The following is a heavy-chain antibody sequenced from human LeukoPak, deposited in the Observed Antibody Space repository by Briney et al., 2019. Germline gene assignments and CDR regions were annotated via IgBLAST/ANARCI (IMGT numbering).Heavy chain of an antibody. Sequence: SETLSLTCTVSGGSISSYYWSWIRLPPGKGLEWIGYIYYSGSTNYNPSLKSRVTISVDTSKNQFSLKLSSVTAADTAVYYCARLKAAAGTRYYYYGMDVWGQGTTVTVSS. CDR3: ARLKAAAGTRYYYYGMDV. CDR2: IYYSGST. J-gene: IGHJ6*02. D-gene: IGHD6-13*01. CDR1: GGSISSYY. V-gene: IGHV4-59*08.